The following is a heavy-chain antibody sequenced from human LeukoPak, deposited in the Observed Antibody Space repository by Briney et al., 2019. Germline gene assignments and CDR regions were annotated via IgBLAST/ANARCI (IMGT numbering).Heavy chain of an antibody. J-gene: IGHJ5*02. CDR3: ARDTRYCSSTSCRNWFDP. CDR2: ISSSGSTI. D-gene: IGHD2-2*01. CDR1: GFTFSDYY. V-gene: IGHV3-11*01. Sequence: GGSLSLSCAASGFTFSDYYMSWIRQAPGQGLEWVSYISSSGSTIYYADSVKGRFTISRDNAKNSLYLQMNSLRAENTAVYYCARDTRYCSSTSCRNWFDPWGQGTLVTVSS.